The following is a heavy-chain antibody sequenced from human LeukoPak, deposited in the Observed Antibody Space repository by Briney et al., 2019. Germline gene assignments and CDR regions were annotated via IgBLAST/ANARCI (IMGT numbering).Heavy chain of an antibody. V-gene: IGHV1-69*13. D-gene: IGHD3-10*01. J-gene: IGHJ4*02. CDR2: IIPTFGTP. CDR1: GSTFSRYA. Sequence: SVKLSSKASGSTFSRYAINRVRQAPGQGLEWMGGIIPTFGTPNYAQKFQGRVTITADESTSTAYMELSSLRSEDTAVYYCARGNRLGSSGSYLSPYDYWGPGTLVTVSS. CDR3: ARGNRLGSSGSYLSPYDY.